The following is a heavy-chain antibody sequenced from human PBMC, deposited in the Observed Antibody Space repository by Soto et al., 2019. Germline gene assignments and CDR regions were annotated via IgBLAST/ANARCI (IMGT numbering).Heavy chain of an antibody. Sequence: EVQLLESGGGLVQPGGSLRLSCAASGFTFSNYAMNWVRQAPGKGLEWVSVISGSGGSTYYPDSVKGRFTISRDNSKNTLYLQMNSLRAEDTAVYYCASRSSGWYFDYWGQGTLVTVSS. CDR1: GFTFSNYA. V-gene: IGHV3-23*01. J-gene: IGHJ4*02. D-gene: IGHD6-19*01. CDR2: ISGSGGST. CDR3: ASRSSGWYFDY.